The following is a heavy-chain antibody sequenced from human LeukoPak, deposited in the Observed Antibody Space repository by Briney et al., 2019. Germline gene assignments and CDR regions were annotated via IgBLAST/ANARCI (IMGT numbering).Heavy chain of an antibody. V-gene: IGHV4-59*01. CDR3: ARDSRPFDI. CDR2: IYHSGST. Sequence: ASETLSLTCTVSGGSISSYYWSWIRQPPGKGLEWIGYIYHSGSTNYNPSLKSRVTISVDTSKNQFSLKLSSVTAADTAVYYCARDSRPFDIWGQGTMVTVSS. CDR1: GGSISSYY. J-gene: IGHJ3*02.